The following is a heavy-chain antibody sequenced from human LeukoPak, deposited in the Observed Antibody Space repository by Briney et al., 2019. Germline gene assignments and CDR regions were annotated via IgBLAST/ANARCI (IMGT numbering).Heavy chain of an antibody. CDR1: GYTFTSYY. Sequence: ASVKVSCKASGYTFTSYYMHWVRQAPGQGLEWMGIINPNGGSTSYAQKFQGRVTMTRDMSTSTVYMELSSLRSEDTAVYYCARQRSSGRFDYWGQGTLVTVSS. D-gene: IGHD6-19*01. V-gene: IGHV1-46*01. J-gene: IGHJ4*02. CDR2: INPNGGST. CDR3: ARQRSSGRFDY.